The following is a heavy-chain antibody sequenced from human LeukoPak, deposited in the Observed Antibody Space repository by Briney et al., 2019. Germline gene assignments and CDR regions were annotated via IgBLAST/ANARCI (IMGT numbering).Heavy chain of an antibody. J-gene: IGHJ4*02. CDR1: GGSISSSSYY. CDR3: ARGPDYDSSGYNFDY. Sequence: SETLSLTCTVSGGSISSSSYYWGWIRQPPGKGLEWIGSIYYSGSTYYNPSLKSRVTISVDTSKNQFSLKLSSVTAADTAVYYCARGPDYDSSGYNFDYWGQGTLVTVSS. D-gene: IGHD3-22*01. V-gene: IGHV4-39*01. CDR2: IYYSGST.